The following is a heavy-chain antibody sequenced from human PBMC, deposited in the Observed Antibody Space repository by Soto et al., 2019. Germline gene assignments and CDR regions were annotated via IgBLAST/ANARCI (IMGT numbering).Heavy chain of an antibody. CDR1: GGSISSGDYY. J-gene: IGHJ2*01. CDR2: IYYSGST. Sequence: QVQLQESGPGLVKPSQTLSLTCTVSGGSISSGDYYWSWIRQPPGKGLEWIGYIYYSGSTYYNPSLKSRVTISVDTSKNPFDLKLSAVTAADTAVYYCAKCHQVEMAPKHNWYFDLWGRGTLVTVSS. CDR3: AKCHQVEMAPKHNWYFDL. D-gene: IGHD2-2*01. V-gene: IGHV4-30-4*01.